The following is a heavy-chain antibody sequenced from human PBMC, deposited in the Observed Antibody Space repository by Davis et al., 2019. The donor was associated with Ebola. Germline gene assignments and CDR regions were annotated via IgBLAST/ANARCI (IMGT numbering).Heavy chain of an antibody. Sequence: SVKVSCKASGGTFSSYAISWVRQAPGQGLEWMGGIIPIFGTANYAQKFLGRVMITADESTSTAYMELSSLRTEDTAVYYCARRLITFGGVIDTPFDYWGQGTLVTVSS. CDR1: GGTFSSYA. CDR3: ARRLITFGGVIDTPFDY. D-gene: IGHD3-16*02. V-gene: IGHV1-69*13. CDR2: IIPIFGTA. J-gene: IGHJ4*02.